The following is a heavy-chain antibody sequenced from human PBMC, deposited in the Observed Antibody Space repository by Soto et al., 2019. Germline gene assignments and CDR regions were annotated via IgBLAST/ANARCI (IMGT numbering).Heavy chain of an antibody. V-gene: IGHV3-30*04. CDR2: ISYDGSNK. Sequence: QVQLVESGGGVVQPGRSLRLSCAVSGFTFSYSAFHWVRQAPGKGLEWVAGISYDGSNKNYGDYLKGRFTISRDNSKNPLYLQMNSLRPEDTAVYWCARETVRGDYACDTWGQGTLVTISS. J-gene: IGHJ3*02. CDR3: ARETVRGDYACDT. D-gene: IGHD3-10*01. CDR1: GFTFSYSA.